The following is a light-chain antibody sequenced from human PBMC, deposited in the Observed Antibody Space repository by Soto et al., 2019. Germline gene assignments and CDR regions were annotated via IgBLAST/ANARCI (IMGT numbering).Light chain of an antibody. J-gene: IGKJ1*01. V-gene: IGKV2-24*01. CDR1: ESLVHSDGNTY. CDR3: MQATQFSWT. CDR2: KIS. Sequence: DIVMTQTPLSSPVTLGQPASISCRSSESLVHSDGNTYLSWLHQRPGQPPRLLIYKISKRLPGVPERISGSVAGKEFKLKISRVEAEDVGIYYCMQATQFSWTCGQGTKVEI.